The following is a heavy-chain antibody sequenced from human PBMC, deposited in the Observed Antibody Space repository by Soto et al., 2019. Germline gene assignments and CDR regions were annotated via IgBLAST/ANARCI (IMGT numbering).Heavy chain of an antibody. D-gene: IGHD1-26*01. Sequence: GESLKISCKGSGYSFTSYWIDWVRQMPGKGLEWMGIIYPGDSDTRYSPSFQGQVTISADKSISTAYLQWSSLKASDTAMYYCARGSGSYSDYYYYGMDVWGQGTTVTVS. J-gene: IGHJ6*02. V-gene: IGHV5-51*01. CDR3: ARGSGSYSDYYYYGMDV. CDR1: GYSFTSYW. CDR2: IYPGDSDT.